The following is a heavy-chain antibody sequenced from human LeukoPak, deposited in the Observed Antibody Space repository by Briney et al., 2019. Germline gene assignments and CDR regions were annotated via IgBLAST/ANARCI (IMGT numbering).Heavy chain of an antibody. Sequence: GASVKVSCTVSGYTLTELSMHWVRQAPGKGLEWMGGFDPEDSETIYAQKFQGRVTMTEDTSTDTAYMELSSLRSEDTAVYYCATDLKSYDYVWGSYRHWGQGTLVTVSS. J-gene: IGHJ4*02. D-gene: IGHD3-16*02. CDR1: GYTLTELS. V-gene: IGHV1-24*01. CDR2: FDPEDSET. CDR3: ATDLKSYDYVWGSYRH.